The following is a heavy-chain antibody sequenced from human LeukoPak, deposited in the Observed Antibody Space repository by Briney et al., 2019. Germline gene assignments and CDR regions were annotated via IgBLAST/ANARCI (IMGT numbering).Heavy chain of an antibody. CDR1: GGTFSSYA. D-gene: IGHD1-7*01. CDR2: IIPIFGTA. J-gene: IGHJ4*02. CDR3: ARGYEGWNYRKPFDY. Sequence: SVKVSCKASGGTFSSYAISWVRQAPGQGLEWMGGIIPIFGTANYAQKFQGRVTITADESTSTAYMELSSLRSEDTAVYYCARGYEGWNYRKPFDYWGQGTLVTVSS. V-gene: IGHV1-69*13.